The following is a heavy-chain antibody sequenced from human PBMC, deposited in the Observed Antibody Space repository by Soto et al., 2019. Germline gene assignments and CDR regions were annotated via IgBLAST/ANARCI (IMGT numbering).Heavy chain of an antibody. J-gene: IGHJ6*02. CDR2: IYHSGST. D-gene: IGHD2-15*01. Sequence: ETLSLTCAVSGGSISSSNWWSWVRQPPGKGLEWIGEIYHSGSTNYNPSLKSRVTISVDKSKNQFSLKLSSVTAADTAVYYCARDRVEAANYYYYGMDVWGQGTTVTVSS. CDR3: ARDRVEAANYYYYGMDV. V-gene: IGHV4-4*02. CDR1: GGSISSSNW.